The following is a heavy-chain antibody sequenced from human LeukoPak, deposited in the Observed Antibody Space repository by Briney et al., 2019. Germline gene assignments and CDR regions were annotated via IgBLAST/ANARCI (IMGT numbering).Heavy chain of an antibody. CDR3: ARVCWNDENDY. CDR2: IFYSGTT. J-gene: IGHJ4*02. D-gene: IGHD1-1*01. Sequence: PSETLSLTCTVSGVSISRSRYYWGWIRQPPGKGLEWIGTIFYSGTTYYNLSLKSRVTISVDTSKNQFSLKLSSVTAADTAVYYCARVCWNDENDYWGQGTLATVSS. V-gene: IGHV4-39*07. CDR1: GVSISRSRYY.